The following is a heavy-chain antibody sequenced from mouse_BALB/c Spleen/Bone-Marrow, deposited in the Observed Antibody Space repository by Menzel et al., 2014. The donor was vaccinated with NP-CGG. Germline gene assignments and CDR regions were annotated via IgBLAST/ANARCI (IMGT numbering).Heavy chain of an antibody. CDR3: ARCNGDYAMDY. CDR2: IHYSGGT. Sequence: EVQVVESGPALVKPSQSLSLTCTVTGYSITSGYSWHWIRQFPGNTLEWMGYIHYSGGTNYNPSLKSRISITRDTSKNHFFPQLNSLTTQDTAPYYCARCNGDYAMDYWGQGTSLTASS. J-gene: IGHJ4*01. V-gene: IGHV3-1*02. CDR1: GYSITSGYS. D-gene: IGHD1-2*01.